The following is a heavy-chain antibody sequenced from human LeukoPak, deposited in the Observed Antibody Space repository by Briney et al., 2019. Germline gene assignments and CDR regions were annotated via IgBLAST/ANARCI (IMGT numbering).Heavy chain of an antibody. D-gene: IGHD5-18*01. V-gene: IGHV3-74*01. CDR2: INRDGSST. CDR3: ARGGGYSYGAFDY. J-gene: IGHJ4*02. Sequence: GGSLRLSCAASGIIFSNYWMHWVRQAPGKGLIWVSRINRDGSSTSYADSVKGRFTISRDNAKNTPYLQMNSLRAEDTAVYYCARGGGYSYGAFDYWGPGALVTVSS. CDR1: GIIFSNYW.